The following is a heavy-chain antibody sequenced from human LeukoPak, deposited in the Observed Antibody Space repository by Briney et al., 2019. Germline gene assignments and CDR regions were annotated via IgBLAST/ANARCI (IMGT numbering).Heavy chain of an antibody. V-gene: IGHV3-74*01. J-gene: IGHJ3*02. CDR3: ARDVYYGSGSYSNDAFDI. D-gene: IGHD3-10*01. CDR1: GFTFSSYW. CDR2: INSDGSST. Sequence: GGSLRLSCAASGFTFSSYWMHWVRQAPGKGLVWVSRINSDGSSTSYADSVKGRFTISRDNAKNTLYLQMNSLRAEDTAVYYCARDVYYGSGSYSNDAFDIWGQGTMVAVSS.